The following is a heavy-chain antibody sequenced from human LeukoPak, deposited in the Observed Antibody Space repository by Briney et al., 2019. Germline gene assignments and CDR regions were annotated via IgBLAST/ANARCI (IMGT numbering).Heavy chain of an antibody. CDR2: FDPEDGET. J-gene: IGHJ4*02. CDR3: ATGKDIVVVPAAIFDY. CDR1: GYTLTELS. D-gene: IGHD2-2*01. V-gene: IGHV1-24*01. Sequence: GASVKVSCKVSGYTLTELSMHWVRQAPGKGLEWMGGFDPEDGETIYAQKFQGRVTMTEDASTDTAYMELSSLRSEDTAVYYCATGKDIVVVPAAIFDYWGQGTLVTVSS.